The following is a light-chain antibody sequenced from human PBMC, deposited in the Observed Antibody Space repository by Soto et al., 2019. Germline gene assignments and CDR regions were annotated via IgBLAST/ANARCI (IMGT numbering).Light chain of an antibody. Sequence: EFVLTQSPGTLSLSPGDRATLSCRFSQIVRINYLAWYQQKPGQAPGLLIYDASSRATGIPDRFSGGGSGTDFALTSGRLEPEGFAVYYCQQFSSYPLTFGGATKVDI. CDR1: QIVRINY. J-gene: IGKJ4*01. V-gene: IGKV3-20*01. CDR3: QQFSSYPLT. CDR2: DAS.